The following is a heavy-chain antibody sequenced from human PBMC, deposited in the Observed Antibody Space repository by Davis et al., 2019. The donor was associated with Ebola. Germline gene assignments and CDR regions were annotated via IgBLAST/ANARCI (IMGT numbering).Heavy chain of an antibody. Sequence: ASVKVSCKASGYTFTSYYMHWVRQAPGQGLEWMGIINPSGGSTSYAQKFQGRVTMTRDTSTSTVYMELSSLRSEDTAVYYCARVFLEVNGIAAARHYYYYMDVWGKGTTVTVSS. CDR1: GYTFTSYY. D-gene: IGHD6-13*01. V-gene: IGHV1-46*01. J-gene: IGHJ6*03. CDR2: INPSGGST. CDR3: ARVFLEVNGIAAARHYYYYMDV.